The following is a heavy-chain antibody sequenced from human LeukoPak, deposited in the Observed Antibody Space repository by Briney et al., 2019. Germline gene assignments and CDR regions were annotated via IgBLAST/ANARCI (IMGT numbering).Heavy chain of an antibody. CDR2: ISGSGGST. D-gene: IGHD2-21*02. CDR3: AKSPYCGGDCYYYDY. V-gene: IGHV3-23*01. Sequence: GGSLRLSCAASGFTFSSYAMSWVRQAPGKGLEWVSAISGSGGSTYYADSVKGRFTISRDNSKNTLYLQMNGLRAEDTAVYYCAKSPYCGGDCYYYDYWGQGTLVTVSS. CDR1: GFTFSSYA. J-gene: IGHJ4*02.